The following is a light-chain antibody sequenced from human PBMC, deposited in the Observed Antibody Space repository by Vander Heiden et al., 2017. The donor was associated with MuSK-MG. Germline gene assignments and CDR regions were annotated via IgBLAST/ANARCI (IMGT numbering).Light chain of an antibody. CDR1: QSVSIS. V-gene: IGKV3-11*01. Sequence: EIVLTQSPATLSLSPGERATLSCRASQSVSISLAWYQQKPGQAPRLLIYDASNRATGIPARFSGTGSGTDFTLTISSLEPEDFAVYYCQHRSNWPLTFGGGTKVEIK. CDR3: QHRSNWPLT. J-gene: IGKJ4*01. CDR2: DAS.